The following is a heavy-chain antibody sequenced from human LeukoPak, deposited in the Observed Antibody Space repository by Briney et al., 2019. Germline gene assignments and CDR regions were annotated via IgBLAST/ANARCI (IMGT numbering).Heavy chain of an antibody. Sequence: GASVKVSCKASGYTFTSYDINWVRQATGQGLEWMGWMSPNSGNTGYAQKFQGRVTMTRNTSISTAYMELSSLRSEDTAVYYCARSSVLLWFGELLTTYYYYYGMDVWGQGTTVTVSS. V-gene: IGHV1-8*01. CDR3: ARSSVLLWFGELLTTYYYYYGMDV. CDR1: GYTFTSYD. J-gene: IGHJ6*02. CDR2: MSPNSGNT. D-gene: IGHD3-10*01.